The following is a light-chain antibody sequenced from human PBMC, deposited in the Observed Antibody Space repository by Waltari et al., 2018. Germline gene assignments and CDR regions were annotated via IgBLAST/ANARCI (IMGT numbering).Light chain of an antibody. CDR3: QTWGTGV. Sequence: QLVLTQSPSASASLGASVKLTCTLSGGHSTYAIAWRQQQPEKGPRYLMRGSGDGSHTKGDGIPDRFSGSTSGAERYRTIASLQSEDEADDYCQTWGTGVFGGGTKLTVL. CDR2: GSGDGSH. CDR1: GGHSTYA. V-gene: IGLV4-69*01. J-gene: IGLJ2*01.